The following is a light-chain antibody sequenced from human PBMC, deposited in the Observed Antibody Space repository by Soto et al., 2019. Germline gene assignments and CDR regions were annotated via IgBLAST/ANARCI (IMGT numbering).Light chain of an antibody. J-gene: IGKJ2*01. CDR1: QSISSY. Sequence: DIQITQSPSSLSASVGDRVTITCRASQSISSYLNWYQQKPGTAPKLLIYAASSLQSGVPSRFSGSGSGTDFTLTISSLQPEDFATYHCQQSYSTPYTFGHWTKRQIK. CDR2: AAS. V-gene: IGKV1-39*01. CDR3: QQSYSTPYT.